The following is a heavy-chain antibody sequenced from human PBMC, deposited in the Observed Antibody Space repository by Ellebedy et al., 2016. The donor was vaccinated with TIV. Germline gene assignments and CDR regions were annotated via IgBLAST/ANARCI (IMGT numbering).Heavy chain of an antibody. J-gene: IGHJ4*02. Sequence: GESLKISCVASGFTFSNYNMNWVRQSPGKVLEWVSSIRSTGSDKYYAESVKGRFTISRDNAQNTLFLQMNSLRVEDTAVYYCARGWSTPDSWGQGTLVSVSS. CDR3: ARGWSTPDS. V-gene: IGHV3-21*06. CDR1: GFTFSNYN. CDR2: IRSTGSDK. D-gene: IGHD2-15*01.